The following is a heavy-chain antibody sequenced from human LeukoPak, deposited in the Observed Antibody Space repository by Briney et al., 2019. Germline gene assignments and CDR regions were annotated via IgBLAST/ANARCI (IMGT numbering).Heavy chain of an antibody. CDR1: GGSFSGHY. Sequence: SETLSLACAVYGGSFSGHYWSWIRQPPGKGLEWIGEINHSGSTNYNPSLESRVTISVDTSKNHFSLKLSSVTAADTAVYYCASGQYYDLWSGYYVDWGQGTLVTVSA. CDR3: ASGQYYDLWSGYYVD. V-gene: IGHV4-34*01. CDR2: INHSGST. D-gene: IGHD3-3*01. J-gene: IGHJ4*02.